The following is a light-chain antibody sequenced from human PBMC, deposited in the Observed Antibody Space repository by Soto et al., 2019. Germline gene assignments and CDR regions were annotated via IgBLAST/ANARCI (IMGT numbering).Light chain of an antibody. J-gene: IGLJ2*01. CDR3: SSYISSSTLV. CDR2: DVN. Sequence: QSALTQPASVSGSPGQSITISCTGTSSDVGGYNYVSWYQQHPGKAPKLMIYDVNNRPSGVSNRFSGSSSGNTASLTISGLPAEDEADYYCSSYISSSTLVFGGGTKLTVL. CDR1: SSDVGGYNY. V-gene: IGLV2-14*01.